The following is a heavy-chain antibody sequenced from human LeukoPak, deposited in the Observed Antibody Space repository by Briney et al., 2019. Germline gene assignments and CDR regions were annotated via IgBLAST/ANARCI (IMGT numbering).Heavy chain of an antibody. CDR1: GFTFSDHY. V-gene: IGHV3-11*01. CDR2: ITPDGGAQ. CDR3: ARGQWGLDV. J-gene: IGHJ4*02. Sequence: GGSLRLSCAVYGFTFSDHYMTWIRQAPGKALEWVAYITPDGGAQYYANSVKGRFTISRDNTKNSVYLQMNSLRADDSAVYYCARGQWGLDVWGQGTLVTVSS. D-gene: IGHD7-27*01.